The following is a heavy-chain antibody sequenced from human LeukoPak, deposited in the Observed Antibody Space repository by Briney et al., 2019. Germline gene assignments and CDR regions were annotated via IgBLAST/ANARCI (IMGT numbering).Heavy chain of an antibody. J-gene: IGHJ4*02. D-gene: IGHD5-18*01. CDR2: ISSSSSPTTI. V-gene: IGHV3-48*02. CDR3: AKEGSGYGPTLGY. CDR1: GFTFRSYS. Sequence: GGSLRLSCAASGFTFRSYSMHWVRQPPGKGLEWVSYISSSSSPTTISYANYVKGRFTISRDNTKTSLFLQMLRLRDEDPGVYYWAKEGSGYGPTLGYWGEGSLVTVSS.